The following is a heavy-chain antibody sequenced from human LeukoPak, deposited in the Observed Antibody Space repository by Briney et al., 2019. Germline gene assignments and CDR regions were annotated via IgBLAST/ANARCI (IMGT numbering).Heavy chain of an antibody. CDR3: AAGDPWHLLDY. D-gene: IGHD5-12*01. V-gene: IGHV1-24*01. CDR1: GYTLTELS. CDR2: FDLGEGET. Sequence: ASVKVSCKVSGYTLTELSMHWVRQAPGKGLEWMGGFDLGEGETIFAQKFQGRATMTEDTSTDTAYMELRSLTSEETAVYYCAAGDPWHLLDYWGQGTLVTVSS. J-gene: IGHJ4*02.